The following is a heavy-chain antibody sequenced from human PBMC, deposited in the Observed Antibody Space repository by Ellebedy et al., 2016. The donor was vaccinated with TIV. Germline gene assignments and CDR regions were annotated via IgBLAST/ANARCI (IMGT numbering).Heavy chain of an antibody. D-gene: IGHD3-9*01. V-gene: IGHV5-10-1*04. CDR2: IDPSDSYT. CDR3: ARLWRYDILTGPNWFDP. CDR1: GYSFTSYW. J-gene: IGHJ5*02. Sequence: GESLKISCKGSGYSFTSYWISWVRQMPGKGLEWMGRIDPSDSYTNYSPSFQGQVTISADKSISTAYLQWSSLKASDTAMYYCARLWRYDILTGPNWFDPWGQGTLVTVSS.